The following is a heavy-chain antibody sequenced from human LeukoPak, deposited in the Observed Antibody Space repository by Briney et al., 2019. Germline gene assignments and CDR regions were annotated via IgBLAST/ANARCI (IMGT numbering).Heavy chain of an antibody. V-gene: IGHV3-48*03. D-gene: IGHD3-10*01. J-gene: IGHJ6*03. CDR3: ARKQWFGYYMDV. CDR1: GFTFSTFA. Sequence: PGGSLRLSCAASGFTFSTFAMNWVRQAPGKGLEWVSYISSSGSTIYYADSVKGRFTISRDNAKNSLYLQMNSLRAEDTAVYYCARKQWFGYYMDVWGKGTTVTISS. CDR2: ISSSGSTI.